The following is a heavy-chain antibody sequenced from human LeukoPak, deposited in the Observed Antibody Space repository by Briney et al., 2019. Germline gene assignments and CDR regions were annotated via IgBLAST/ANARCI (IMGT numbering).Heavy chain of an antibody. CDR3: ARGGYCSGGSCYDPYNWFDP. V-gene: IGHV3-48*03. CDR1: GFTFSSYE. Sequence: PGGSLRLSCAASGFTFSSYEMNWVRQAPGKGLEWVSYISSSGSTIYYAGSVKGRFTISRDNAKNSLYLQMNSLRAEDTAVYYCARGGYCSGGSCYDPYNWFDPWGQGTLVTVSS. J-gene: IGHJ5*02. CDR2: ISSSGSTI. D-gene: IGHD2-15*01.